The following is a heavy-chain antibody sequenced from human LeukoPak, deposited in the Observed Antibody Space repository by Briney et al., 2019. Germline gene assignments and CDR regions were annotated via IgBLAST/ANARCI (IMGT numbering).Heavy chain of an antibody. CDR3: ARDASSSWYYFDF. J-gene: IGHJ4*02. Sequence: GGSLRLSCAASGFTVNTYYMSWVRQAPGKGLEWVSIIHSDGSTSYADSVKGRFTISRDNSKNTLYLQMNSLRDEDTAVYYCARDASSSWYYFDFWGQGTLVTVSS. D-gene: IGHD6-13*01. V-gene: IGHV3-53*01. CDR2: IHSDGST. CDR1: GFTVNTYY.